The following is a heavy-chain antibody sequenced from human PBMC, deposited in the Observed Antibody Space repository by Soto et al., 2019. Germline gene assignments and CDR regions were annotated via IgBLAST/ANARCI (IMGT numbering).Heavy chain of an antibody. CDR1: GYTFTSYA. V-gene: IGHV1-3*01. CDR2: TNAGNGNT. D-gene: IGHD3-10*01. J-gene: IGHJ4*02. Sequence: ASVKVSCKASGYTFTSYAMHWVRQAPGQRLEWMGWTNAGNGNTNYAQKLQGRVTMTTDTSTSTAYMELRSLRSDDTAVYYCARGGPPIDYWGQGTLVTVSS. CDR3: ARGGPPIDY.